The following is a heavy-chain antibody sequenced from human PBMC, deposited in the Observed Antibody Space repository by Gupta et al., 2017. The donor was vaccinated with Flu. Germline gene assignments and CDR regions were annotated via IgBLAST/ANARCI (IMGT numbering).Heavy chain of an antibody. CDR2: IDWEDDK. CDR3: ARGDSPEGYFDL. CDR1: LTTRGMR. V-gene: IGHV2-70*04. J-gene: IGHJ2*01. Sequence: LTTRGMRVSWIRQPPGKALEWLARIDWEDDKFYTTSLKTRLTISKDTSRNQVVLTMTNMDXVXTATYYXARGDSPEGYFDLWGRGTLVTVSS. D-gene: IGHD2-21*02.